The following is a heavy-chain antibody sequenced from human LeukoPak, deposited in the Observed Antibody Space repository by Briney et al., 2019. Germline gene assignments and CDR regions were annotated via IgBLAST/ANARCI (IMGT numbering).Heavy chain of an antibody. J-gene: IGHJ6*02. CDR1: GFTFSSYA. CDR3: ATVRYCGGDCSEADYYYYYGMDV. V-gene: IGHV3-30-3*01. Sequence: GGSLRLSCAASGFTFSSYAMHWVRQAPGKGLEWVAVISYDGSNKYYADSVKGRFTISRDNSKNTLYLQMNSLRAEDTAVYYCATVRYCGGDCSEADYYYYYGMDVWGQGTTVTVSS. D-gene: IGHD2-21*02. CDR2: ISYDGSNK.